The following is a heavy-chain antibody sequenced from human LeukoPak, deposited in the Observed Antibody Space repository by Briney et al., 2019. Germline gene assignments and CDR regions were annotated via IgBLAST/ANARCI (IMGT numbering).Heavy chain of an antibody. Sequence: GASVKVSCKASGYTFTGYHMHWVRQAPGQGLEWMGRINPNTGGTEYAQKFQGGVTMTRDTSISTAYMDLSRLRSDDTAVYYCARDYCSSTSCLFDYWGQGTLVTVSS. D-gene: IGHD2-2*01. V-gene: IGHV1-2*06. J-gene: IGHJ4*02. CDR1: GYTFTGYH. CDR2: INPNTGGT. CDR3: ARDYCSSTSCLFDY.